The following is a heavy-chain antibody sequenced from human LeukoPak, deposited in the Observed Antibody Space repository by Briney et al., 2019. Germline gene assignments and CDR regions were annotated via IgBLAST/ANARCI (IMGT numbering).Heavy chain of an antibody. Sequence: ASVTVSCKASGRTFSSYAISWVRQAPGQGLEWMGGIIPIFGTANNAQKFQGRVTITTDESTSTAYMELSSLRSEDTAVYYCAFRGPYYYYASSGYYPFDYWGQGTLVTVSS. CDR3: AFRGPYYYYASSGYYPFDY. D-gene: IGHD3-22*01. V-gene: IGHV1-69*05. CDR1: GRTFSSYA. CDR2: IIPIFGTA. J-gene: IGHJ4*02.